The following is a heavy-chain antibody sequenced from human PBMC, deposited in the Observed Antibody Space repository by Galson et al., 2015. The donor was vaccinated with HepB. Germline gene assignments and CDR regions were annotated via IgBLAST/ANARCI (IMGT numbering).Heavy chain of an antibody. Sequence: SVKVSCKASGYTFTSYDINWVRQATGQGLEWMGWISAYNGNTNYAQKLQGRVTMTTDTSTSTAYMELRSLRSDDTAVYYCARDGYSGSSTLYYYYYGMDVWGQGTTVTVSS. CDR2: ISAYNGNT. J-gene: IGHJ6*02. D-gene: IGHD1-26*01. CDR3: ARDGYSGSSTLYYYYYGMDV. V-gene: IGHV1-18*01. CDR1: GYTFTSYD.